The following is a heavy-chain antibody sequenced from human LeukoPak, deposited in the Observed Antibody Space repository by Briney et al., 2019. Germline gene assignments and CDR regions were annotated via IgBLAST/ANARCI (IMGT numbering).Heavy chain of an antibody. CDR2: ISSSGSTI. Sequence: GALRLSCAASGFTFSDYYMSWIRQAPGKGLEWVSYISSSGSTIYYADSVKGRFTISRDNAKNSLYLQMNSLRAEDTAVYYCARSYSSGWYPAHNMDVWGKGTTVTISS. CDR3: ARSYSSGWYPAHNMDV. V-gene: IGHV3-11*01. CDR1: GFTFSDYY. J-gene: IGHJ6*03. D-gene: IGHD6-19*01.